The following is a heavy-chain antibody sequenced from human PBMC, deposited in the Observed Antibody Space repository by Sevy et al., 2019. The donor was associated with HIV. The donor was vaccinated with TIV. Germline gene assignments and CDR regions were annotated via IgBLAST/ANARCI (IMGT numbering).Heavy chain of an antibody. J-gene: IGHJ4*02. V-gene: IGHV3-73*01. D-gene: IGHD3-16*01. Sequence: GGSLRLSCAASGFTFSDSAMNWVRQASGKGLEWVGRIRSKAYSYSTAYGASVKGRFTISRDDSKNTAYLQMNSLKTEDTAVYYCTRPFGGDYVCYWGQGTLVTVSS. CDR2: IRSKAYSYST. CDR3: TRPFGGDYVCY. CDR1: GFTFSDSA.